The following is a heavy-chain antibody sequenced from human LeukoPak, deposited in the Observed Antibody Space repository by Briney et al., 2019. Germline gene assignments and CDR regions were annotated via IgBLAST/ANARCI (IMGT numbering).Heavy chain of an antibody. J-gene: IGHJ4*02. Sequence: GGSLRLSCAASGFTVITNDMTWVRQAPGKGLEGVSVLYSDGNTKYADSVQGRFTISRDNSKNTLYLEMNSLSPDDTAVYYCARGVEPLATNTLAYWGQGTLVTVSS. V-gene: IGHV3-53*01. D-gene: IGHD1-14*01. CDR2: LYSDGNT. CDR1: GFTVITND. CDR3: ARGVEPLATNTLAY.